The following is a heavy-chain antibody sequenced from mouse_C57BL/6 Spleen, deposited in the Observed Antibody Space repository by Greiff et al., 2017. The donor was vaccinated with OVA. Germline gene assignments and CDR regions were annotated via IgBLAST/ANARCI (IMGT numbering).Heavy chain of an antibody. Sequence: EVKLMESGPGLVKPSQSLSLTCSVTGYSITSGYYWNWIRQFPGNKLEWMGYISYDGSNNYNPSLKNRISITRDTSKNQFFLKLNSVTTEDTATYYCARVSYYDYSRFAYWGQGTLVTVSA. D-gene: IGHD2-4*01. CDR1: GYSITSGYY. V-gene: IGHV3-6*01. CDR3: ARVSYYDYSRFAY. CDR2: ISYDGSN. J-gene: IGHJ3*01.